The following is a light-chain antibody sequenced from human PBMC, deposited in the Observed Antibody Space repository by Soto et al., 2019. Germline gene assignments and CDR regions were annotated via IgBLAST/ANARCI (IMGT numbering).Light chain of an antibody. CDR3: QQYGHSLWT. CDR1: QSVSRK. V-gene: IGKV3-15*01. CDR2: GAS. Sequence: EIVMTQSPATLSVSPGERATLSCRASQSVSRKLAWYQQTRGQAPRLLIYGASTRATGVPARFSGSGSGTDFTLTISRLEPEDYAVYYCQQYGHSLWTFGQGTKVDIK. J-gene: IGKJ1*01.